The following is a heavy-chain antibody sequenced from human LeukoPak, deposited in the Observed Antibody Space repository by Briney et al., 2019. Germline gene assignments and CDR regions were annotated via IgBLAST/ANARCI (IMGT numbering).Heavy chain of an antibody. CDR3: ASLGYSYGSRFDY. CDR2: IYYSGST. J-gene: IGHJ4*02. Sequence: PSETLSLTCTVSGGSISSYYWNWIRQPPGKGLEWIGYIYYSGSTNYNPSLKSRVTISVDTSKNQFSLMLSSVTAADTAVYYCASLGYSYGSRFDYWGQGTLVTVSS. CDR1: GGSISSYY. D-gene: IGHD5-18*01. V-gene: IGHV4-59*08.